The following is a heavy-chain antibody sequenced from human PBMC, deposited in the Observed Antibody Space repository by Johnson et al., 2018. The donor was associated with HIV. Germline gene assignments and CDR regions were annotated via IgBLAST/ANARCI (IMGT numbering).Heavy chain of an antibody. CDR3: VRWEYPGIAVGGPELYVFDI. V-gene: IGHV3-53*01. D-gene: IGHD6-19*01. J-gene: IGHJ3*02. CDR2: IYSGGST. CDR1: GFTVSSNY. Sequence: VQLVESGGGLIQPGGSLRLSCAASGFTVSSNYMSWVRQAPGKGLEWVSVIYSGGSTYYADSVKGRFPVSRDNSKNTLYLQMNSLRAEDPAGYYCVRWEYPGIAVGGPELYVFDIWGQGTMVTVSS.